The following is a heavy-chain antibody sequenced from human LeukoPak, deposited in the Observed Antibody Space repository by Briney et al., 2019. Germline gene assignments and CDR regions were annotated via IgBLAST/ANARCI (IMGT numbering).Heavy chain of an antibody. Sequence: SETLSLTCTVSGSSISGYFWSWIRQPPGKGLEWIGYISYNGSTNYNPSLKSRVTISVDTSKNQFSLKLTSVTAADTAVYYCARATKIRRYYYDSSAYYYCVFDIWGQGTMVTVSS. D-gene: IGHD3-22*01. CDR3: ARATKIRRYYYDSSAYYYCVFDI. CDR1: GSSISGYF. V-gene: IGHV4-59*01. J-gene: IGHJ3*02. CDR2: ISYNGST.